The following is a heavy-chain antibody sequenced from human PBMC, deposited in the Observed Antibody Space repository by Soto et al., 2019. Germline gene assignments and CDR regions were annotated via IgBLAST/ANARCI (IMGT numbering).Heavy chain of an antibody. J-gene: IGHJ6*02. CDR3: ARDPNYDFWSGFANYYYYGMDV. CDR1: GGTFSSYA. Sequence: SVKVSCKASGGTFSSYAISWVRQAPGQGLEWMGGIIPIFGTANYAQKFQGRVTITADESTSTAYMELSSLRSEDTAVYYCARDPNYDFWSGFANYYYYGMDVWGQGTTVTVSS. D-gene: IGHD3-3*01. CDR2: IIPIFGTA. V-gene: IGHV1-69*13.